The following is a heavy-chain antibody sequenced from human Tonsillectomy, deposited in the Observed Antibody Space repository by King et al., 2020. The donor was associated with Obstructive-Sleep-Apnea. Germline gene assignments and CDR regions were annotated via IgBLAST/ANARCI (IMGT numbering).Heavy chain of an antibody. J-gene: IGHJ4*02. CDR1: GYTFTSYY. Sequence: QLVQSGAEVKKPGASVKVSCKASGYTFTSYYMHWVRQAPGQGLEWMGIINPSGGSTSYAQKFQGRVTMTRDTSTSTVYMELSSLRSEDTAVYYCASIDSSGLEFDYWGQGTLVTVSS. CDR3: ASIDSSGLEFDY. CDR2: INPSGGST. D-gene: IGHD3-22*01. V-gene: IGHV1-46*01.